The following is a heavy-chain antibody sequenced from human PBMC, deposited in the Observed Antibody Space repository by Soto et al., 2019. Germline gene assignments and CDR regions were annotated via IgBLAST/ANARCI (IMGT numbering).Heavy chain of an antibody. J-gene: IGHJ6*03. Sequence: QVQLVQSGAEVKKPGSSVKVSCKASGGTFSSYTISWVRQAPGQGLEWMGRIILILGIANYAQKFQGRVTITADKSTSTADMELSSLRSEDTAVYYCARVPGVVVVPAALEYYYMDVWGKGTTVTVSS. V-gene: IGHV1-69*02. CDR2: IILILGIA. D-gene: IGHD2-2*01. CDR3: ARVPGVVVVPAALEYYYMDV. CDR1: GGTFSSYT.